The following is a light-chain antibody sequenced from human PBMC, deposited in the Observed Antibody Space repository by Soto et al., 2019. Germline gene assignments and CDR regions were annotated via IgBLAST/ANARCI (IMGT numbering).Light chain of an antibody. CDR1: SSNIGAGYD. CDR2: GNS. Sequence: QAVVTQPPSVSGAPGQRVTISCTGSSSNIGAGYDVHWYQQLPGTAPKLLIYGNSNRPSVVPDRFSGSKSGTSASLAITGLQAEDEADYYCQSYDSSLSGVVFGGGTQLTVL. J-gene: IGLJ2*01. V-gene: IGLV1-40*01. CDR3: QSYDSSLSGVV.